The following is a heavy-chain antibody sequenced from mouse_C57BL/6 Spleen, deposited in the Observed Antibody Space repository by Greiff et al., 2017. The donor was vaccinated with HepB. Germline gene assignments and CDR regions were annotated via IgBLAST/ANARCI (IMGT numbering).Heavy chain of an antibody. J-gene: IGHJ1*03. CDR3: ARHYYGSSPYWYFDV. CDR1: GFTFSSYT. V-gene: IGHV5-9*01. D-gene: IGHD1-1*01. Sequence: EVMLVESGGGLVKPGGSLKLSCAASGFTFSSYTMSWVRQTPEKRLEWVATISGGGGNTYYPDSVKGRFTISRDNAKNTLYLQMSSLRSEDTALYYCARHYYGSSPYWYFDVWGTGTTVTVSS. CDR2: ISGGGGNT.